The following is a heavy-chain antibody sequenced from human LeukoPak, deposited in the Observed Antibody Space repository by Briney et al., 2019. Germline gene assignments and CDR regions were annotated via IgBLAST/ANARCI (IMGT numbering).Heavy chain of an antibody. CDR3: ASSRFYDFWSGRPTYNWFDP. Sequence: SKTLSLTCTVSGGSVSSGSYYWSWIRQPPGKGLEWIGYIYYSGSTNYNPSLKSRVTISVDTSKNQFSLKLSSVTAADTAVYYCASSRFYDFWSGRPTYNWFDPWGQGTLVTVSS. V-gene: IGHV4-61*01. J-gene: IGHJ5*02. D-gene: IGHD3-3*01. CDR2: IYYSGST. CDR1: GGSVSSGSYY.